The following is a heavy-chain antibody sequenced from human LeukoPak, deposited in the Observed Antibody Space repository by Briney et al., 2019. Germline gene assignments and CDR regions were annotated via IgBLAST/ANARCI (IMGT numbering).Heavy chain of an antibody. V-gene: IGHV3-48*02. CDR1: GFAFSSYS. CDR2: ISSDSRTI. D-gene: IGHD3-10*01. Sequence: GGSLRLSCAASGFAFSSYSMNWVRQAPGKGLEWVSYISSDSRTIYYADSVKGRFTISRDNAKNSLYLQMKSLRDEDTAVYYCARYGSGTSYITNYFDYWGQGTLVTVSS. CDR3: ARYGSGTSYITNYFDY. J-gene: IGHJ4*02.